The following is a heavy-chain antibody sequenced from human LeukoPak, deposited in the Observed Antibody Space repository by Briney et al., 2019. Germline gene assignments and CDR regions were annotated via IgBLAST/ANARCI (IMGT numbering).Heavy chain of an antibody. CDR1: GFTFSSYA. Sequence: PGGSLRLSCAASGFTFSSYAMSWVRQAPGKGLEWVSAISGSGGRTYYADSVKGRFTISRDNSKNTLYLQMNSLRAEDTAVYYCARGAVGYSSSWYSPRSPVQYYFDYWGQGTLVTVSS. CDR2: ISGSGGRT. D-gene: IGHD6-13*01. V-gene: IGHV3-23*01. J-gene: IGHJ4*02. CDR3: ARGAVGYSSSWYSPRSPVQYYFDY.